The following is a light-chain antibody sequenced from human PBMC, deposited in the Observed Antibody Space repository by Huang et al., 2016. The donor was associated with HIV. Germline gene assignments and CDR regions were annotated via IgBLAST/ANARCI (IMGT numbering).Light chain of an antibody. CDR3: QQAVSFPLT. J-gene: IGKJ4*01. Sequence: DIQMTQSPSSVSASVGDRISFTCRASQDINRWLAWYQQKPGKAPKLLIDAASTLQGGVPSRFSGRVAGTGFTLTINNLQPEDFATYFCQQAVSFPLTFGGGTKVEIK. CDR2: AAS. CDR1: QDINRW. V-gene: IGKV1-12*01.